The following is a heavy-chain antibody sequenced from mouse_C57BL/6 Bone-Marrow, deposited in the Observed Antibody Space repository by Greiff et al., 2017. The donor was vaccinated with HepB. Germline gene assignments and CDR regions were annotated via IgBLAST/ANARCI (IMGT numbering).Heavy chain of an antibody. V-gene: IGHV1-9*01. CDR2: ILPGSGST. D-gene: IGHD1-1*01. CDR3: SRWLYCSSYGYFDY. CDR1: GYTFTGYW. J-gene: IGHJ2*01. Sequence: QVQLKEPGAELMKPGASVKLSCKATGYTFTGYWIEWVKQRPGHGLEWIGEILPGSGSTNYNDKFKGKATFTADKSSNTAYMQLSSLTTVDSAIYYCSRWLYCSSYGYFDYWGQGATLTVAS.